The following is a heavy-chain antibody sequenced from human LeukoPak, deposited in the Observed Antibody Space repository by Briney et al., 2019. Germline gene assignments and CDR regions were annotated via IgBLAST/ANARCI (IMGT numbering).Heavy chain of an antibody. CDR3: ATLYYDSSGYYYPVDY. J-gene: IGHJ4*02. Sequence: ASVKVSCKVSGYTLTELSMHWVRQAPGKGLEWMGGFDPEDGETIYAQKFQGRVTMTEDTSTDTAYMELSSLRSEDTAVYYCATLYYDSSGYYYPVDYWGQGTLVTVSS. D-gene: IGHD3-22*01. V-gene: IGHV1-24*01. CDR2: FDPEDGET. CDR1: GYTLTELS.